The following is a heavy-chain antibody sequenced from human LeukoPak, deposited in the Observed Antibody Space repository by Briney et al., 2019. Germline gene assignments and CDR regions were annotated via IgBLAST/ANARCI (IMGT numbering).Heavy chain of an antibody. D-gene: IGHD2-21*01. Sequence: GGSLRLSCAASGFTFSSYWMHWVRQAPGKGLVWVSRINSDGSTTSHADSVKGRFTISRDNSKNTLYLQMNSLRAEDTAVYYCAKGLVAIGDPCDYWGQGTLVTVSS. J-gene: IGHJ4*02. CDR3: AKGLVAIGDPCDY. CDR1: GFTFSSYW. V-gene: IGHV3-74*01. CDR2: INSDGSTT.